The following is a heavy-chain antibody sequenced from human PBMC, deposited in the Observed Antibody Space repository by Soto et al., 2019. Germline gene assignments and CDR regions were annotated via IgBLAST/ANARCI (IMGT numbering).Heavy chain of an antibody. J-gene: IGHJ6*02. V-gene: IGHV3-33*01. Sequence: QVQLVESGGGVVQPGGSLRLSCAASGFTFSSYGMHWVRQAPGKGLVWVAVIVNDGSNKYYADSVKGRFTISRDNSKNTLYMAMNSLCAEDTAVYYCARDPCAAIFGVGPSEDMDVWGQGTTVTVSS. CDR2: IVNDGSNK. CDR1: GFTFSSYG. CDR3: ARDPCAAIFGVGPSEDMDV. D-gene: IGHD3-3*01.